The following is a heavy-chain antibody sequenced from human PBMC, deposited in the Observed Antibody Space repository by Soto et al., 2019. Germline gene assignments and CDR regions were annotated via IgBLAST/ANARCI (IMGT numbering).Heavy chain of an antibody. Sequence: LRLSCAASVFNFSDYYMSWIRQAPGKGLDWVSYITSSGSTIYYADSVKGRFTISRDNAKNSLYLQMNSLRAEDTAVYYCARENEQWVSGGNGVPGTVVPVSS. V-gene: IGHV3-11*01. D-gene: IGHD6-19*01. CDR1: VFNFSDYY. CDR3: ARENEQWVSGGN. CDR2: ITSSGSTI. J-gene: IGHJ4*02.